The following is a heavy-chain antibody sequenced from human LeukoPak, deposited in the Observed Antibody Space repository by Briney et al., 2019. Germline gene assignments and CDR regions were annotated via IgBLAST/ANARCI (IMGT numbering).Heavy chain of an antibody. D-gene: IGHD1-14*01. J-gene: IGHJ6*02. CDR1: GGPISSGGYH. CDR3: ARGGIQYGMDV. CDR2: VHTSGSA. V-gene: IGHV4-31*03. Sequence: SETLSLTCIVSGGPISSGGYHWSWIRQHPGKGLEWIGYVHTSGSAVYNPSLESRISISLDTSKNQFSLDLSSVTAADTAVYYCARGGIQYGMDVWGQGTTVTVSS.